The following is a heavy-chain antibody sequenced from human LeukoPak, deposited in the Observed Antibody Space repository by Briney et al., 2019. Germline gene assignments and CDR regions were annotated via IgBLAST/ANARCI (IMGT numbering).Heavy chain of an antibody. CDR3: ARGRKYSYGTYYYGLDV. CDR2: ILYDGNNK. V-gene: IGHV3-30-3*01. Sequence: GGSLRLSCVASGFTFSTYAMHWVRQAPGKGLEWVAVILYDGNNKYYADSVKGRFTVSRDNSKNTLYLQMNSLRAEDTAVYYCARGRKYSYGTYYYGLDVWGQGTTVTVCS. J-gene: IGHJ6*02. D-gene: IGHD5-18*01. CDR1: GFTFSTYA.